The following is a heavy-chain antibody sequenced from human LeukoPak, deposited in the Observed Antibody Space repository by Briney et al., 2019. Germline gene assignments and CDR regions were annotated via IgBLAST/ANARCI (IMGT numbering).Heavy chain of an antibody. V-gene: IGHV4-59*01. CDR1: GGSLSSYY. Sequence: SETLSLTCTVSGGSLSSYYWSWLRQPPGKGREGSGYIYYSGSTNYNPSLKSRVTISVDTSKNQFSLKLGSVTAADTAVYYCARGAGGGWFDPGGQGTLVTVSS. D-gene: IGHD3-16*01. CDR3: ARGAGGGWFDP. J-gene: IGHJ5*02. CDR2: IYYSGST.